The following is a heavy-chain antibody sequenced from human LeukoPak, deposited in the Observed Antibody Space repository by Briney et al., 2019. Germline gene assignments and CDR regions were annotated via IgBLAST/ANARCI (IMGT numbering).Heavy chain of an antibody. CDR1: GYTFTDHY. V-gene: IGHV1-2*02. J-gene: IGHJ4*02. CDR3: ARSTLIMIRGAVDY. CDR2: INPQRGST. Sequence: ASAKVTCKTSGYTFTDHYIHWIRQTPRRGLEWLGWINPQRGSTDSAQNFQGRLTMTRDTSINTAYMELFSLTSDDTAIYYCARSTLIMIRGAVDYWGQGSLVAVSS. D-gene: IGHD3-16*01.